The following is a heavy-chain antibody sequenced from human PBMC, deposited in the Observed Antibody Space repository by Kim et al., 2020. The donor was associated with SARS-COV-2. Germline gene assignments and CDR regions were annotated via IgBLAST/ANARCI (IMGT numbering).Heavy chain of an antibody. CDR3: ATSYGKRREDYFDY. D-gene: IGHD4-17*01. V-gene: IGHV3-23*01. J-gene: IGHJ4*02. Sequence: DSVKGRFTISRDNSKNTLYLQMNSLRAEDTAVYYCATSYGKRREDYFDYWGQGTLVTVSS.